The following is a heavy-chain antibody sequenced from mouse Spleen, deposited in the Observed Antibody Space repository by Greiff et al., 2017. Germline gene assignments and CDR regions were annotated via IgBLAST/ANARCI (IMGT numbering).Heavy chain of an antibody. J-gene: IGHJ4*01. V-gene: IGHV3-8*02. D-gene: IGHD2-1*01. CDR2: ISYSGST. CDR1: GDSITSGY. Sequence: EVQLQQSGPSLVKPSQTLSLTCSVTGDSITSGYWNWIRKFPGNKLEYMGYISYSGSTYYNPSLKSRISITRDTSKNQYYLQLNSVTTEDTATYYCARCYGNYDRYAMDYWGQGTSVTVSS. CDR3: ARCYGNYDRYAMDY.